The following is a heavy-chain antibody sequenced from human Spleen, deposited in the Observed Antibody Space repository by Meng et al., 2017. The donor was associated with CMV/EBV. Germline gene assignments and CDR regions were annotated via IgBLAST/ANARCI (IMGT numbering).Heavy chain of an antibody. J-gene: IGHJ4*02. D-gene: IGHD6-6*01. Sequence: FTVSGGSISSGDYYWSWIRQPPGKGLEWIGYIYYSGSTYYNPSLKSRVTMSLDTSKNQFSLKLRSVTAADTAVYYCVRGGIATRPNYWGQGTLVTVSS. CDR1: GGSISSGDYY. CDR2: IYYSGST. V-gene: IGHV4-30-4*08. CDR3: VRGGIATRPNY.